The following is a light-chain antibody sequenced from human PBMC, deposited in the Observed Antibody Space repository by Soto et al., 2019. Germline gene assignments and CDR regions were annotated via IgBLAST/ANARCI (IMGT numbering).Light chain of an antibody. V-gene: IGKV3-15*01. CDR2: GAS. J-gene: IGKJ4*01. CDR1: QSVSSL. CDR3: QQYNSWVT. Sequence: EIVLTQSPGTLSLSPGERATLSCRASQSVSSLLAWYQQKPGQAPRLLTYGASTRATGIPDRFSASGSGTEFALTISSLQSGDFAVYYCQQYNSWVTFGGGTKVDI.